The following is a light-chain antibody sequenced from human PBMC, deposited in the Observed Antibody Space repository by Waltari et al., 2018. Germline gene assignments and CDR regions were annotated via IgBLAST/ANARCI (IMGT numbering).Light chain of an antibody. CDR2: NVT. J-gene: IGLJ2*01. CDR3: SSYTRSSALV. V-gene: IGLV2-14*03. Sequence: QSALTQPASVSGSPGQSITIPCTGTSRDVGGYTYVSWYQRDPGKAPKRMIYNVTVRPSGVSNRFSGSKSGNTASLIISGLQAEDEADYFCSSYTRSSALVFGGGTKLTVL. CDR1: SRDVGGYTY.